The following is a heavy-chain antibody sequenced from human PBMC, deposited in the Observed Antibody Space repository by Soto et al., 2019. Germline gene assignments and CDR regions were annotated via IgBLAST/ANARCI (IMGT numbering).Heavy chain of an antibody. CDR1: GGTFSSYA. CDR3: ELVAADGSVDY. V-gene: IGHV1-69*13. J-gene: IGHJ4*02. Sequence: GASVKVSCKASGGTFSSYAISWVRQAPGQGLEWMGGIIPIFGTANYAQKFQGRVTITADESTGTAYMELSSLRSEDTAVYYCELVAADGSVDYWGQGTLVTVSS. CDR2: IIPIFGTA. D-gene: IGHD2-15*01.